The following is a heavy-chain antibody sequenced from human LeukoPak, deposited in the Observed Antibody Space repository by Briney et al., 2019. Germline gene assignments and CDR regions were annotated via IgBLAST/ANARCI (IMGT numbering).Heavy chain of an antibody. CDR1: GASVSNGNYY. V-gene: IGHV4-61*01. CDR3: ARSQNYYGSGDY. Sequence: PSETLSLTCTVSGASVSNGNYYWSWLRQPPGKALEWIGYIYYSGSTYYNPSLEGRVTISVDTSKNQFSVKLRSVTAADTAVYYCARSQNYYGSGDYWSQGTLVTVSS. D-gene: IGHD3-10*01. CDR2: IYYSGST. J-gene: IGHJ4*02.